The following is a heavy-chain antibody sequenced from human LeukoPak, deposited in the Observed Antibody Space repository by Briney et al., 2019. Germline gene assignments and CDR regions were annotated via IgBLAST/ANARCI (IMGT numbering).Heavy chain of an antibody. D-gene: IGHD4-17*01. V-gene: IGHV3-23*01. CDR1: GFTFSSYA. CDR2: ISGSGGST. J-gene: IGHJ4*02. Sequence: GGSLRLSCAASGFTFSSYAMSWVRQAPGKGLEWVSAISGSGGSTYYADSVKGRFTISRDNSKNTLYLQMNSLRSDDTAVYYCARGYGDYGGTLNYWGQGTLVTVSS. CDR3: ARGYGDYGGTLNY.